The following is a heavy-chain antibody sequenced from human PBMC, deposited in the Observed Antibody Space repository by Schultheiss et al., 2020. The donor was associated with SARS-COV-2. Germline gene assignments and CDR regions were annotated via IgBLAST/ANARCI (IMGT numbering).Heavy chain of an antibody. D-gene: IGHD5-12*01. V-gene: IGHV3-30*04. J-gene: IGHJ4*02. CDR3: ARASSGYDFDY. Sequence: GGSLRLSCAASGFTFSSYAMHWVRQAPGKGLEWVAVISYDGSNKYYADSVKGRFTISRDNSKNTLYLQMNSLRAGDTAVYYCARASSGYDFDYWGQGTLVTVSS. CDR2: ISYDGSNK. CDR1: GFTFSSYA.